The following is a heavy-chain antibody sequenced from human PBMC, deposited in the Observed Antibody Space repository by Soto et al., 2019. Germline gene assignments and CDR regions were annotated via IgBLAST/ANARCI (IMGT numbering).Heavy chain of an antibody. CDR1: GFPFGNYN. Sequence: GGSLRLSCVASGFPFGNYNFNWVRQAPGKGLEWVSHITDGSLTKHYADFVQGRFTISRDISRNTVFLQMDSLRAEDTAVYYCAKDQPTGLRYFDWLQNSYFDLWGRGTLVTV. J-gene: IGHJ2*01. CDR3: AKDQPTGLRYFDWLQNSYFDL. V-gene: IGHV3-48*04. D-gene: IGHD3-9*01. CDR2: ITDGSLTK.